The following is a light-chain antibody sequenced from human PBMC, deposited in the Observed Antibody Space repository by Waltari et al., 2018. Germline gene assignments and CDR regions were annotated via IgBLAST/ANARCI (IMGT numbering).Light chain of an antibody. V-gene: IGLV2-14*01. Sequence: QSALTQPDSVSGSPGQSITISCTGTSSDVGGYNYVSWYQQHPGKAPKLMIFDFSKRPAGVSKRFSGSRSGNPACLTISGLQAEDEADACCCSCGGSSTLGVFGGGTKLTVL. J-gene: IGLJ2*01. CDR2: DFS. CDR1: SSDVGGYNY. CDR3: CSCGGSSTLGV.